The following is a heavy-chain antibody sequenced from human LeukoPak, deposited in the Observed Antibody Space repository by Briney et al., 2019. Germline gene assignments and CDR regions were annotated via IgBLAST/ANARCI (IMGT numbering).Heavy chain of an antibody. CDR1: GFTFSSYG. D-gene: IGHD3-22*01. Sequence: GGSLRLSCAASGFTFSSYGMHWVRQAPGKGLEWVANIKQDGSEKYYVDSVKGRFTISRDNAKNSLYLQMNSLRAEDTALYYCAKGPPYYYDSSGYYPDYWGQGTLVTVSS. CDR3: AKGPPYYYDSSGYYPDY. V-gene: IGHV3-7*03. CDR2: IKQDGSEK. J-gene: IGHJ4*02.